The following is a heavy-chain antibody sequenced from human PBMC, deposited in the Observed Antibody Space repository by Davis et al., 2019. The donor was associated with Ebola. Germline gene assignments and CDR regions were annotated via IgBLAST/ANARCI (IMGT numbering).Heavy chain of an antibody. D-gene: IGHD1-26*01. V-gene: IGHV3-48*01. CDR3: AKVRSNAPYYYYMDV. CDR1: GFTFSAFS. Sequence: GESLKISCAASGFTFSAFSMNWVRQAPGKGLEWISHISVDRGTTNYADSVKGRFTISRDNSKDMVYLQIISLRAEDTAVYYCAKVRSNAPYYYYMDVWGKGTTLTVSS. CDR2: ISVDRGTT. J-gene: IGHJ6*03.